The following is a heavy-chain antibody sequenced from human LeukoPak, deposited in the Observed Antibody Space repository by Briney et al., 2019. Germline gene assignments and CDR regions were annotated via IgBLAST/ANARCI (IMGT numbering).Heavy chain of an antibody. CDR1: GYTFTSYG. Sequence: ASLKVSCKASGYTFTSYGISCVREAPGQRLEWRGWISAYNGNTTYAQKLQGRVTMTTDTSTSTAYMELRSLRSDDTAVYYCARVAAWITMVRGVNLTFDYWGQGTLVTVSS. V-gene: IGHV1-18*01. CDR2: ISAYNGNT. J-gene: IGHJ4*02. D-gene: IGHD3-10*01. CDR3: ARVAAWITMVRGVNLTFDY.